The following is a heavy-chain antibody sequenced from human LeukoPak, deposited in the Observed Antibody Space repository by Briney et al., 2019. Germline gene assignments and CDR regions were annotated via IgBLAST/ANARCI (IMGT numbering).Heavy chain of an antibody. CDR2: INHSGST. D-gene: IGHD3-3*01. CDR1: GGSFSGYY. CDR3: ARVSGAYDFWSGYPNRDPDHSFDY. Sequence: SETLSLTCAVYGGSFSGYYWGWIRQTPGKGLEWIGEINHSGSTNYNPSLKSRVTISVDTSKNQFSLKLSSVTAADTAVYYCARVSGAYDFWSGYPNRDPDHSFDYWGQGTLVTVSS. J-gene: IGHJ4*02. V-gene: IGHV4-34*01.